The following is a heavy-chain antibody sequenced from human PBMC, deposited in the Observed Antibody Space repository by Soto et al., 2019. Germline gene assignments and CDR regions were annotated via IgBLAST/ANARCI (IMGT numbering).Heavy chain of an antibody. V-gene: IGHV5-10-1*01. D-gene: IGHD5-12*01. Sequence: GESLKISCKGSGYTFPNYYIAWVRQMPGKGLEWMGRIDPFDSYTKYGPSFQGHVTITVDKSTSTAFLQWSSLRASDSGMYYCARRGSGYYNPFDFWGQGTLVTVSS. CDR1: GYTFPNYY. CDR3: ARRGSGYYNPFDF. J-gene: IGHJ4*02. CDR2: IDPFDSYT.